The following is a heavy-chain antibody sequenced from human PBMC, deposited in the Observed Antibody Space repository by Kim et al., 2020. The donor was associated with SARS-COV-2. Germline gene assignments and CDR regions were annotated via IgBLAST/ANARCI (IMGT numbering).Heavy chain of an antibody. CDR3: AKDVDRLTRTTGGYFDY. CDR1: GFTFGDYA. J-gene: IGHJ4*02. Sequence: GGSLRLSCAASGFTFGDYAMHWVRQAPGKGLEWVSGISWNSGSIGYADSVKGRFTISRDNAKNSLYLQMNSLRAEDTALYYCAKDVDRLTRTTGGYFDYWGQGTLVTVSS. CDR2: ISWNSGSI. V-gene: IGHV3-9*01. D-gene: IGHD1-7*01.